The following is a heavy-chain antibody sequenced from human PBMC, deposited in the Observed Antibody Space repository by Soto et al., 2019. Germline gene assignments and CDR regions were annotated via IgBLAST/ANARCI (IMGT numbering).Heavy chain of an antibody. J-gene: IGHJ5*02. CDR2: IYYSGST. D-gene: IGHD3-9*01. CDR3: ARAILPLARGNWFDP. Sequence: SETLSLTCTVSGGSISSGGYYWSWIRQHPGKGLEWIGYIYYSGSTYYNPSLESRVTISVDTSKNQFSLKLSSVTAADTAVYYCARAILPLARGNWFDPWGQGTLVTVSS. V-gene: IGHV4-31*03. CDR1: GGSISSGGYY.